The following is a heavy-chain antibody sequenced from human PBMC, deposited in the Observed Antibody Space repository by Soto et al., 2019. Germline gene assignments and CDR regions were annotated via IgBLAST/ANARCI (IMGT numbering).Heavy chain of an antibody. D-gene: IGHD3-3*01. CDR1: GGSFSGYY. V-gene: IGHV4-34*01. Sequence: ETLSLTCAVYGGSFSGYYWSWIRQPPGKGLEWIGEINHSGSTNYNPSLKSRVTISVDTSKNQFSLKLSSVTAADTAVYYCARATDFVGNYYYYMDVWGKGTTVTVSS. CDR2: INHSGST. CDR3: ARATDFVGNYYYYMDV. J-gene: IGHJ6*03.